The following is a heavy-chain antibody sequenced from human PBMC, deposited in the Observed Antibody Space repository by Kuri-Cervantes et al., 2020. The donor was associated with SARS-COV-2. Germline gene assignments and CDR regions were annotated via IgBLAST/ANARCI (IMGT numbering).Heavy chain of an antibody. D-gene: IGHD3-22*01. CDR1: RFTFSSYG. Sequence: GGSLRLSCAASRFTFSSYGMHWVRQAPGKGLEWVAVISYDGSNKYYADSVKGRFTISRDNSKNTLYLQMNSLRAEDTAVYYCARVEYYDSSGYYAWGQGTLVTVSS. CDR3: ARVEYYDSSGYYA. V-gene: IGHV3-30*03. CDR2: ISYDGSNK. J-gene: IGHJ4*02.